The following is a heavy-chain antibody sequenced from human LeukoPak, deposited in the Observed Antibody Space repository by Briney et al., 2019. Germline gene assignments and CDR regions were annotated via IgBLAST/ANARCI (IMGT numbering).Heavy chain of an antibody. D-gene: IGHD6-13*01. CDR2: ISGSGGST. J-gene: IGHJ4*02. CDR3: AKDRTLYSSSWYYFDY. CDR1: GFTFSSYG. Sequence: PGGSLRLSCAASGFTFSSYGMSWVRQAPGKGLEWVSVISGSGGSTNYADSVKGRFTISRDNSKNTLYLQMNSLRAEDTAVYYCAKDRTLYSSSWYYFDYWGQGTLVTVSS. V-gene: IGHV3-23*01.